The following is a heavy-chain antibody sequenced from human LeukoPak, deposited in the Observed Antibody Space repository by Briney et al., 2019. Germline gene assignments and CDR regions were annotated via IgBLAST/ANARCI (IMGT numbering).Heavy chain of an antibody. V-gene: IGHV4-34*01. D-gene: IGHD3-3*01. Sequence: SETLSLTCAVYGGSFSGYYWSWIRQPPEKGLEWIGEINHSGSTNYNPSLKSRVTISVDTSKNQFSLKLSSVTAADTAVYYCARARFLEWHFDYWGQGTLVTVSS. CDR3: ARARFLEWHFDY. CDR1: GGSFSGYY. CDR2: INHSGST. J-gene: IGHJ4*02.